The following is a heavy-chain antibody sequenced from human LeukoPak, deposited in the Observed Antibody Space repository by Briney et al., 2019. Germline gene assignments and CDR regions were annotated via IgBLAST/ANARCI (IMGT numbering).Heavy chain of an antibody. CDR1: GFTFSSYA. V-gene: IGHV3-23*01. CDR2: ISGSGGSA. Sequence: GGSLRLSCAASGFTFSSYAMSWVRQAPGKGLEWVSAISGSGGSAYYADSVKGRFTISRDNSKNTLYLQTNSLRAEDTAVYYCAKDVRVAAAADFDYWGQGTLVTVSS. J-gene: IGHJ4*02. D-gene: IGHD6-13*01. CDR3: AKDVRVAAAADFDY.